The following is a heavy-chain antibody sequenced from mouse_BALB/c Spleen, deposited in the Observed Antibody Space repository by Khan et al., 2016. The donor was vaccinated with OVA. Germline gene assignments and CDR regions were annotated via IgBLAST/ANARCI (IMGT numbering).Heavy chain of an antibody. V-gene: IGHV1S132*01. Sequence: VELVESGTELVRPGASVKLSCKTSGYIFTSYWIHWVKQRSGQGLEWIARIYPGTGSTYYNEKFKDKATLTADKSSSTAYMQLSSLRSEDSAVYVCAREKFGNYWGAMDYWGQGTSVTVSS. CDR3: AREKFGNYWGAMDY. J-gene: IGHJ4*01. CDR1: GYIFTSYW. D-gene: IGHD2-10*02. CDR2: IYPGTGST.